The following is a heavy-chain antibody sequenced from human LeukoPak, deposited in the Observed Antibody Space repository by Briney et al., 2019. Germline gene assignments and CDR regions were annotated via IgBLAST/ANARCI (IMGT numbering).Heavy chain of an antibody. J-gene: IGHJ6*03. Sequence: SETLSLTCTVSGGSIKNFYWTWIRQPPGKGLEWIGYIYYSGNTSSNPSLKSRVTISVDTSKNQFSLRPKYVTAADTAVYYCARDVPRGTGYMDVWGKGTTVTVSS. D-gene: IGHD3-10*01. CDR2: IYYSGNT. CDR3: ARDVPRGTGYMDV. V-gene: IGHV4-59*01. CDR1: GGSIKNFY.